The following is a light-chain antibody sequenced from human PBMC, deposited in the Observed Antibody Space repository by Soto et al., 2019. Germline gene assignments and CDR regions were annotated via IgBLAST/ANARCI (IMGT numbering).Light chain of an antibody. CDR2: DVS. V-gene: IGLV2-11*01. CDR1: ASNIGSKT. Sequence: QSVLTQPPSASGTPGQRVTISCSGSASNIGSKTVDWYQQHPGKAPKLMTYDVSKRPSGVPDRFSGSKSGNTASLTISGLQAEDEADYYCCSYADNYSYVFGTGTKVTVL. J-gene: IGLJ1*01. CDR3: CSYADNYSYV.